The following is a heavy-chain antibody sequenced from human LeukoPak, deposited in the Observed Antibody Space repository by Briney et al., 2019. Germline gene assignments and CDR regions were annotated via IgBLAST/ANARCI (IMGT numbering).Heavy chain of an antibody. CDR3: TKDLMTGFSSGWYLAY. CDR2: TGGSDDNT. CDR1: GFSFNGYA. Sequence: GGSLRLSCEGSGFSFNGYAMSWVRQAPGKGLEWVAVTGGSDDNTHYADSVKGRFSISRDTSENRLFLQMNSLRPDDSALYYCTKDLMTGFSSGWYLAYWGQRTLVTVSS. V-gene: IGHV3-23*01. J-gene: IGHJ4*02. D-gene: IGHD6-19*01.